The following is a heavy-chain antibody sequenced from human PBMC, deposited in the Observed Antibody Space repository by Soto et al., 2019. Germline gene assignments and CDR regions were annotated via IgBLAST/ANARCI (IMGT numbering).Heavy chain of an antibody. V-gene: IGHV3-73*01. J-gene: IGHJ5*02. CDR1: GFIFSDSA. D-gene: IGHD4-17*01. Sequence: EIQLVESGGDLVQPGGSLKLSCAASGFIFSDSAIHWVRQASGKGLEWVGRIRSKFNSYTTAYAASVKGRFTISRDDSKNTAYPQMDSLKTEDTAVYYCTTPRGYSDYLGACWFDPWGQGTLVTVSS. CDR2: IRSKFNSYTT. CDR3: TTPRGYSDYLGACWFDP.